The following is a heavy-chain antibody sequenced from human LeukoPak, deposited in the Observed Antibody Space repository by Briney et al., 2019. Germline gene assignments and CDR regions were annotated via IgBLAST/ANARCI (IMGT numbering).Heavy chain of an antibody. CDR2: IKEDGSEK. Sequence: GGSLRLSCAASGFTFSAYWMRWVRKAPGKGLEWVASIKEDGSEKYYVDSVKGRFTISRDNAKNSLYLQMNSLRAEDTAVYYCARLTLSANDWCYDYWGQGTLVTVFS. J-gene: IGHJ4*02. CDR3: ARLTLSANDWCYDY. CDR1: GFTFSAYW. D-gene: IGHD5-12*01. V-gene: IGHV3-7*01.